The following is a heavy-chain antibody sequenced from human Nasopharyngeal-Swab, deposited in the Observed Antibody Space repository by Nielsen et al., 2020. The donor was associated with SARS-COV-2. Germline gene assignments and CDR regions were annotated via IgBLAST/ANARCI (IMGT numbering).Heavy chain of an antibody. CDR3: TRRYYDSSGYWWFDP. D-gene: IGHD3-22*01. V-gene: IGHV3-73*01. Sequence: GGSLRLSCAASGFTFSGSAMHWVRQASGNGLEWVGRIRSKANSYATAYAASVKGRFTISRDDSKNTAYLQMNSLKTEDTAVYYCTRRYYDSSGYWWFDPWGQGTLVTVSS. CDR1: GFTFSGSA. J-gene: IGHJ5*02. CDR2: IRSKANSYAT.